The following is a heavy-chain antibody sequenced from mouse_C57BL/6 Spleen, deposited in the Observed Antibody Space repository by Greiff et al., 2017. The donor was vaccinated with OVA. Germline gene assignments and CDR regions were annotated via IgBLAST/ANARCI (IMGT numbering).Heavy chain of an antibody. J-gene: IGHJ2*01. CDR3: AREAGTSY. V-gene: IGHV3-6*01. CDR1: GYSITSGYY. CDR2: ISYDGSN. Sequence: DVKLQESGPGLVKPSQSLSLTCSVTGYSITSGYYWNWIRQFPGNKLEWMGYISYDGSNNYNPSLKNRISITRDTSKNQFFLKLNSVTTEDTATYYCAREAGTSYWGQGTTLTVSS. D-gene: IGHD4-1*01.